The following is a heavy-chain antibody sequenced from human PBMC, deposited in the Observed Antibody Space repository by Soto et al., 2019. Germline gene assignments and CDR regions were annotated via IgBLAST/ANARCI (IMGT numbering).Heavy chain of an antibody. CDR3: ARDPARISSWVGNWFVP. J-gene: IGHJ5*02. CDR1: GYTFTGYY. Sequence: QVQLVQSGAEVKKPGASVKVSCKASGYTFTGYYMHWVRQAPGQGLEWMGWINPNSGGTNYEQKFQGWVTMSRDTSIISAYMELSRLRSDDTAVYYCARDPARISSWVGNWFVPWGQGTLVTVSS. V-gene: IGHV1-2*04. CDR2: INPNSGGT. D-gene: IGHD6-13*01.